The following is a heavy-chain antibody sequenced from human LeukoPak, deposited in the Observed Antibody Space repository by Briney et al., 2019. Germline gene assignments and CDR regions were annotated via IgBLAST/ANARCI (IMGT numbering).Heavy chain of an antibody. V-gene: IGHV3-7*04. Sequence: SGGSLRLSCAASGFTFSRFWMSWVRQAPGKGLEWVANIKQDGSEKYYVDSVKGRSTISRDNAKNSLYLQMNSLRAEDTAVFYCARDGTYTDYDPDFDIWGQGTLVTVSS. D-gene: IGHD5-12*01. J-gene: IGHJ4*02. CDR1: GFTFSRFW. CDR2: IKQDGSEK. CDR3: ARDGTYTDYDPDFDI.